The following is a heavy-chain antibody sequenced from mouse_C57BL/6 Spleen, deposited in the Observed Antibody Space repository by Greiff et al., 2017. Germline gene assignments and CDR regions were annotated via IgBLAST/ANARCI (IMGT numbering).Heavy chain of an antibody. CDR1: GFTFSSYA. CDR3: ARDASSGSLYFDY. CDR2: ISDGGSYT. V-gene: IGHV5-4*01. J-gene: IGHJ2*01. Sequence: EVMLVESGGGLVKPGGSLKLSCAASGFTFSSYAMSWVRQTPEKRLEWVATISDGGSYTYYPDNVKGRFTISRDNAKNNLYLQMSHLKSEDTAMYYCARDASSGSLYFDYWGQGTTLTVSS. D-gene: IGHD3-2*02.